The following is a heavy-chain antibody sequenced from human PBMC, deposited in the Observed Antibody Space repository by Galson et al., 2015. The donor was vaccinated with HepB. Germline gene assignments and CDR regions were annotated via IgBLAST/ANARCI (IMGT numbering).Heavy chain of an antibody. J-gene: IGHJ4*02. CDR3: ARARVVGATSLDY. Sequence: SLRLSCAASGFTFSSYGMHWVRQAPGKGLEWVAVISYDGSNKYYADSVKGRFTISRDNSKNTLYLQMNSLRAEDTAVYYCARARVVGATSLDYWGQGTLVTVSS. V-gene: IGHV3-30*03. D-gene: IGHD1-26*01. CDR1: GFTFSSYG. CDR2: ISYDGSNK.